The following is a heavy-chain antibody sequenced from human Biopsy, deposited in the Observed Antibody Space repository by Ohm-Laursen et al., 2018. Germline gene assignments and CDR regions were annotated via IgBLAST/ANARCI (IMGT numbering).Heavy chain of an antibody. D-gene: IGHD2-2*01. V-gene: IGHV4-59*01. CDR3: ARMPHFDY. J-gene: IGHJ4*02. Sequence: GTLSLTCAVDGGSFSGYDWTWIRKSPGKGLEWLAYISYTGGTTSNPSLNGRATMSLDTSKNQFSLRLIYVTAADTAVYYCARMPHFDYWGQGILVTVSS. CDR2: ISYTGGT. CDR1: GGSFSGYD.